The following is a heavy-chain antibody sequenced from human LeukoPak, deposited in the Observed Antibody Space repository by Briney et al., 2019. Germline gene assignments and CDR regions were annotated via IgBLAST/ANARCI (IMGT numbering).Heavy chain of an antibody. CDR3: ARGASPPDY. CDR2: ISGRSRTI. Sequence: GGSLRLSCAASGFSFSDYHMSWIRQAPGKGLEWVSDISGRSRTIYYADSVKGRFTISRDNAENSLYLHLNSLRAEDTAVYYCARGASPPDYWGQGTLVTVSP. CDR1: GFSFSDYH. J-gene: IGHJ4*02. V-gene: IGHV3-11*01.